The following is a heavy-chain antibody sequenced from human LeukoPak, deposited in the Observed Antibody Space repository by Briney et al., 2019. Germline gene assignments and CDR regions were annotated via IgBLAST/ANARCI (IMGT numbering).Heavy chain of an antibody. CDR2: IYHSGST. V-gene: IGHV4-30-2*01. CDR1: GGSISSGGYS. D-gene: IGHD1-14*01. Sequence: SETLSLTCAVSGGSISSGGYSWSWIRQPPGQGLEWIGYIYHSGSTYYNPSLKSRVTISVDRSKNQFSLKLSSVTAADTAVYYCQAEQFWGQGTLVTVSS. J-gene: IGHJ4*02. CDR3: QAEQF.